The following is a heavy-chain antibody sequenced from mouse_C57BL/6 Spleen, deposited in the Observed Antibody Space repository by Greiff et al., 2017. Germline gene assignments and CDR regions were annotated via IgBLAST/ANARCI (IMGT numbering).Heavy chain of an antibody. CDR3: ARRSMYDYDGDYAMDY. CDR1: GYTFTSYW. V-gene: IGHV1-72*01. D-gene: IGHD2-4*01. J-gene: IGHJ4*01. CDR2: IDPNSGGT. Sequence: VQLQQPGAELVKPGASVKLSCKASGYTFTSYWMHWVKQRPGRGLEWIGRIDPNSGGTKYNEKFKSKATLTVDKPSSTAYMQLSSLTSEDSAVYYCARRSMYDYDGDYAMDYWGQGTSVTVSS.